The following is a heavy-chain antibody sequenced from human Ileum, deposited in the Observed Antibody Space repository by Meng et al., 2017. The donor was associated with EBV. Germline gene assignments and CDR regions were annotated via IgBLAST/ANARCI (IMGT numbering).Heavy chain of an antibody. CDR2: IYWDDDK. V-gene: IGHV2-5*02. CDR3: THRPMTSAYYYFDY. J-gene: IGHJ4*02. CDR1: GFSLSISGVG. D-gene: IGHD3-22*01. Sequence: QITLKESGPTPVKPXXXXPLXXTXSGFSLSISGVGVGWIRQPPGKALEWLALIYWDDDKRYSPSLKSRLTITKDTSKNQVVLTMTNMDPVDTATYYCTHRPMTSAYYYFDYWGQGTLVTVSS.